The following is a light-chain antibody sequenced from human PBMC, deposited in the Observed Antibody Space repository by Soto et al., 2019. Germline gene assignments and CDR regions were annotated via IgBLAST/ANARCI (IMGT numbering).Light chain of an antibody. CDR3: QQYGSSPIT. CDR1: QSVSSSY. V-gene: IGKV3-20*01. J-gene: IGKJ4*01. Sequence: DIVLTQSPGTLSLSPGERATLSCRASQSVSSSYLAWYQQKPGQAPRLLIYGASSRATGIPDRFSGSGARTDFTLTISRLEPEDFAVYYCQQYGSSPITFGGGTKVEIK. CDR2: GAS.